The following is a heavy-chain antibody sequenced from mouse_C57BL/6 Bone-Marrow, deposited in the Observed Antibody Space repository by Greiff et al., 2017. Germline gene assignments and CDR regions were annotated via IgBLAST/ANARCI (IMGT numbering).Heavy chain of an antibody. V-gene: IGHV1-81*01. J-gene: IGHJ3*01. Sequence: QVQLQQSGAELARPGASVKLSCTASGYTFTSYGICWVKQSTGQGLEWIGEIYTRSGNTYYNEKFKGNVTLTADKAYSTAYMELRSLTSEDSAFYFCARLTDYYGCSYVALFAYWGQGTLVTVSA. D-gene: IGHD1-1*01. CDR2: IYTRSGNT. CDR1: GYTFTSYG. CDR3: ARLTDYYGCSYVALFAY.